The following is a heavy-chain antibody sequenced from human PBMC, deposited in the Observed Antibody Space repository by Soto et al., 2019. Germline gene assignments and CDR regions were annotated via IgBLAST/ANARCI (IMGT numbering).Heavy chain of an antibody. CDR1: GFTFTRYS. CDR2: ITSKSTTI. Sequence: GGSLRLSCAASGFTFTRYSMNGVRQAPGQGLEWVSYITSKSTTIKYADSVKGRFTVSRDNAKNSLYLQLNSLRDEDTAVYYCAREMGACSDSSCYPGPYDSWGEGTLVTVSS. CDR3: AREMGACSDSSCYPGPYDS. J-gene: IGHJ5*02. V-gene: IGHV3-48*02. D-gene: IGHD3-16*01.